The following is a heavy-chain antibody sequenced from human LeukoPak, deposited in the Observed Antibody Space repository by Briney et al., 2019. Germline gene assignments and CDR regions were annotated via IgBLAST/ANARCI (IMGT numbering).Heavy chain of an antibody. J-gene: IGHJ5*02. V-gene: IGHV4-39*01. CDR3: ARRPLYCSSTSCSGFDP. CDR1: GGSNSSSSYY. CDR2: IYYGGST. Sequence: PSQTLSLTHTVSGGSNSSSSYYWGRIRQTTAKGLEWIGRIYYGGSTYYNPSLKSRVTISVDTSKNQFSLKLSSVTAADTAVYYCARRPLYCSSTSCSGFDPWGQGTLVTVSS. D-gene: IGHD2-2*01.